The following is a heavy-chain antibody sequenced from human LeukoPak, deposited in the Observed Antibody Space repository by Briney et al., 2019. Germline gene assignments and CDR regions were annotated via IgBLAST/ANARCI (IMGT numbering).Heavy chain of an antibody. V-gene: IGHV1-24*01. D-gene: IGHD3-22*01. J-gene: IGHJ4*02. CDR2: FDPEDGET. CDR3: ATDSIDTYDY. Sequence: ASVKVSCKVSGYTLTELSMHWVRQAPGKGLEWMGGFDPEDGETIYARKFRGRVTMTEDTSTDTAYMELSSLRSEDTAVYYCATDSIDTYDYWGQGTLVTVSS. CDR1: GYTLTELS.